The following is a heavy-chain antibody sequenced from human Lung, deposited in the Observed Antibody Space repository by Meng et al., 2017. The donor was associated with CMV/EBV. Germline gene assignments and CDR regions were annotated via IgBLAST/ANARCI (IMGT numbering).Heavy chain of an antibody. CDR3: ARVVCDSSRVPEGFDV. J-gene: IGHJ3*01. Sequence: SXATSGDSVSSNNAAWNWIRQSPSRGLEWLGRTYSRSKWDNDYAGSVKRRISINPDTSKNQFSLHLHSVTPEYTDVYYYARVVCDSSRVPEGFDVWXQGTMVTVSS. V-gene: IGHV6-1*01. D-gene: IGHD5/OR15-5a*01. CDR1: GDSVSSNNAA. CDR2: TYSRSKWDN.